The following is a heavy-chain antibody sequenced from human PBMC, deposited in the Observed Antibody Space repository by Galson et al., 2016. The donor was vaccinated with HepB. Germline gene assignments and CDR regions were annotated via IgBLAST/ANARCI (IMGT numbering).Heavy chain of an antibody. CDR3: ARDSGRYQVLPQA. V-gene: IGHV1-18*01. CDR1: GYTFTSSG. Sequence: SVKVSCKASGYTFTSSGISWVRQAPGQGLEWVGWIGAYNGDTNYAQKLQGRVTMTTDTSTSTAYMELRRLRSDDTAVYYCARDSGRYQVLPQAWGQGTLVTVSS. J-gene: IGHJ5*02. D-gene: IGHD2-2*01. CDR2: IGAYNGDT.